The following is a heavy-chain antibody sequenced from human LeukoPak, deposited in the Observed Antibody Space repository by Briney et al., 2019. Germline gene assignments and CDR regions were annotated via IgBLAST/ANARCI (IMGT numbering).Heavy chain of an antibody. CDR2: ISSNGGST. D-gene: IGHD2-2*01. V-gene: IGHV3-64*01. CDR1: GFTSSSYW. CDR3: ARDSPIVVVPITSEERFDP. J-gene: IGHJ5*02. Sequence: GGSLRLSCAASGFTSSSYWMSWVRQAPGKGLEYVSAISSNGGSTYYANSVKGRFTISRDNSKNTLYLQMGSLRSDDTAVYYCARDSPIVVVPITSEERFDPWGQGTLVTVSS.